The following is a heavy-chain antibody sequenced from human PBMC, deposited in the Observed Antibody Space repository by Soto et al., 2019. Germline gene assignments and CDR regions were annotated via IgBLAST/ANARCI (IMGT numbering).Heavy chain of an antibody. CDR3: AIGPYYDFWSGYYLAYYYGMDV. D-gene: IGHD3-3*01. CDR1: GYTVPSPD. V-gene: IGHV1-8*01. J-gene: IGHJ6*02. Sequence: GASVKVSCKASGYTVPSPDINWVRQAPGQGLEWMGWMNPNGGNTGYAQKFQGRVTMTRNTSTSTAYMELSSLRSEDTAVYYCAIGPYYDFWSGYYLAYYYGMDVWGQGTTVTVSS. CDR2: MNPNGGNT.